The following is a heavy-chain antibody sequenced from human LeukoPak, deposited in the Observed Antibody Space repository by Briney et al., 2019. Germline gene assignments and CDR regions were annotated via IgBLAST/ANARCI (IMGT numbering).Heavy chain of an antibody. J-gene: IGHJ4*02. CDR3: ARYSLRSNWLFDY. CDR1: GYTFTAYY. D-gene: IGHD1-1*01. Sequence: ASVKVSCKASGYTFTAYYMHWVRQAPGQGPEWMGWINSNSGDTGYAQKFQGRVTMTRDTSISTVYMDLSSLRSDDTAVYYCARYSLRSNWLFDYWGQGTLVTVSS. CDR2: INSNSGDT. V-gene: IGHV1-2*02.